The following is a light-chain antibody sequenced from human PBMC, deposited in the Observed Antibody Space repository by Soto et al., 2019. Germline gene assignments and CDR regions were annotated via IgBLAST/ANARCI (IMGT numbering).Light chain of an antibody. Sequence: QSVLTQPPSVSGAPGQRVTISCTGSSSNIGAGYDVHWYQQLPGTALKLLIYGNSNRPSGVPDRFSGSKSGTSASLAITGLQAEDEADYYCQSYDSSLSGYNYVFGTGTKLTVL. CDR1: SSNIGAGYD. V-gene: IGLV1-40*01. CDR3: QSYDSSLSGYNYV. CDR2: GNS. J-gene: IGLJ1*01.